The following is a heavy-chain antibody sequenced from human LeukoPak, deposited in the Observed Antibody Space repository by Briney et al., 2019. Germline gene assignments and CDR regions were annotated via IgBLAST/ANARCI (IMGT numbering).Heavy chain of an antibody. V-gene: IGHV1-8*01. J-gene: IGHJ2*01. Sequence: GASVKVSCKASGNFVYYDINWVRQATGQGLEWMGWMNPDSGNTGYAQKFQGRVTMTRNTSTNIAYMELSILRSEDTAVYSCATQTGNHWYLDLWGPGTLVTVSS. CDR1: GNFVYYD. CDR2: MNPDSGNT. CDR3: ATQTGNHWYLDL.